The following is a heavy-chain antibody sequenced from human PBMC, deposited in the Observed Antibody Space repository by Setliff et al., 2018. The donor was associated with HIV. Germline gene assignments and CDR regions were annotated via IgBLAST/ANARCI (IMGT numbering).Heavy chain of an antibody. J-gene: IGHJ4*02. CDR3: AKSLLVAGNDY. CDR2: ISSSSSYI. V-gene: IGHV3-21*01. CDR1: GFTFSSYS. Sequence: GGSLRLSCAASGFTFSSYSMNWVRQAPGKGLEWVSSISSSSSYIYYADSVKGRFTISRDNAKNSLYLQMNSLRAEDTAVYYCAKSLLVAGNDYWGQGTLVTVSS. D-gene: IGHD2-8*02.